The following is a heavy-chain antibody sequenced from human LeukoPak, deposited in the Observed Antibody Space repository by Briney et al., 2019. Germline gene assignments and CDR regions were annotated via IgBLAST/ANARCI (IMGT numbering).Heavy chain of an antibody. CDR1: GYTFTSYD. CDR2: MNPNSGNT. J-gene: IGHJ6*03. D-gene: IGHD3-10*01. V-gene: IGHV1-8*02. Sequence: ASVKVSCKASGYTFTSYDINWVRQATGQGLEWMGWMNPNSGNTGYAQKFQGRVTMTRDMSTSTVYMELSSLRSEDTAVYYCARVGDGSGRYYYMDVWGKGTTVTVSS. CDR3: ARVGDGSGRYYYMDV.